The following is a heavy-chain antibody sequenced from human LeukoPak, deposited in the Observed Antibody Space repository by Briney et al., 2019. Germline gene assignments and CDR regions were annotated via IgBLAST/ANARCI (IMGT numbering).Heavy chain of an antibody. CDR3: ASQAESGPRLLIIDS. D-gene: IGHD3-3*01. CDR2: VRNDGFDT. CDR1: GLTFTNHG. V-gene: IGHV3-30*02. J-gene: IGHJ4*02. Sequence: PGGSLRLSCVTSGLTFTNHGFHWLRQAAGKGLEWVAFVRNDGFDTYHSNSVKGRFSISRDDSRNTVYLQMNSLTAEDTAIYYCASQAESGPRLLIIDSWGQGTLVTVSS.